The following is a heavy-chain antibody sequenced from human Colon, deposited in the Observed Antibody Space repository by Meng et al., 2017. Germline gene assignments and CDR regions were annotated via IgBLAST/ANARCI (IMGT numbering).Heavy chain of an antibody. CDR2: MHYSGIA. D-gene: IGHD3-22*01. Sequence: VQSQGSTLQLLTPSQPLSPACAVSCASISMEAFYWGWIRQHPGKGLEWIGYMHYSGIANYNPSLNSRIAISVDTSKNHFSLKLSSVTAADTAVYYCARYRYDSSSYSNFFDPWGQGTLVTVSS. CDR1: CASISMEAFY. CDR3: ARYRYDSSSYSNFFDP. V-gene: IGHV4-31*11. J-gene: IGHJ5*02.